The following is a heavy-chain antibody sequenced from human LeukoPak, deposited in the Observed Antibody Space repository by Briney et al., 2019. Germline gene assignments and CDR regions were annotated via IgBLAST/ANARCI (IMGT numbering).Heavy chain of an antibody. Sequence: ASVKVSCKASGYTFTGYYMHWVPQAPGQGLEWMGWINPNSGGTNYAQKFQGWVTMTRDTSISTAYMELSRLRSDDTAVYYCARDRLADGEYYYGMDVWGQGTTVTVSS. CDR1: GYTFTGYY. V-gene: IGHV1-2*04. J-gene: IGHJ6*02. D-gene: IGHD7-27*01. CDR3: ARDRLADGEYYYGMDV. CDR2: INPNSGGT.